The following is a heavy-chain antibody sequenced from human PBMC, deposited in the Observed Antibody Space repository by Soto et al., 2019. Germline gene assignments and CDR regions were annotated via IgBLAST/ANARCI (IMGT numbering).Heavy chain of an antibody. Sequence: QVQLVESGGGVVQPGRSLRLSCGASGFTFSSYGMHWVRQAPGKGLEWVAVISYDGSNKYYADSVKGRFTISRDNSKNTLYLQMNSLRAEDTAVYYCAKAQRGYGDYDAFDIWGQGTMVTVSS. CDR3: AKAQRGYGDYDAFDI. D-gene: IGHD4-17*01. CDR2: ISYDGSNK. J-gene: IGHJ3*02. V-gene: IGHV3-30*18. CDR1: GFTFSSYG.